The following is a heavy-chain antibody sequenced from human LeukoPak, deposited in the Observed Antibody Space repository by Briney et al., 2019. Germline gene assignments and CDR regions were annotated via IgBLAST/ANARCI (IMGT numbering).Heavy chain of an antibody. V-gene: IGHV3-15*01. CDR1: GFTFSNAW. CDR3: TTVGLYDFWSGYYIPPHYMDV. D-gene: IGHD3-3*01. CDR2: IKSKTDGGTT. Sequence: GGSLRLSCAASGFTFSNAWMSLVRQAPGKGLEWVGRIKSKTDGGTTDYAAPVKGRFTISRDDSKNTLYLQMNSLKTEDTAVYYCTTVGLYDFWSGYYIPPHYMDVWGKGTTVTVSS. J-gene: IGHJ6*03.